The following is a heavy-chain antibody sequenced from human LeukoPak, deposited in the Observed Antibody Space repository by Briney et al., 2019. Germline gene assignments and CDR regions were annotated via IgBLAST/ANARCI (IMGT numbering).Heavy chain of an antibody. Sequence: GASVKVSCTASGYTFIVYYIHWVRQAPGQGLEWMGRISPGSGGTNYAQRFQGRVTMTRDTSMNTVYMEVSRLRSDDTAVYYCAREAEDDSIDYWGQGTLVTVSS. CDR2: ISPGSGGT. J-gene: IGHJ4*02. CDR1: GYTFIVYY. D-gene: IGHD3-3*01. V-gene: IGHV1-2*02. CDR3: AREAEDDSIDY.